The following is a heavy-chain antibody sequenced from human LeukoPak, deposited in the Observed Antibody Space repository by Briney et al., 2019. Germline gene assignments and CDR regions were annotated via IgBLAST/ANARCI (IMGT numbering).Heavy chain of an antibody. D-gene: IGHD2-2*01. CDR3: TTDIVVVPAGMRGY. J-gene: IGHJ4*02. CDR2: IKSKTDGGTT. V-gene: IGHV3-15*01. Sequence: PGGSLRLSCAASGFTFINAWMSRVRQAPGKGLEWVGRIKSKTDGGTTDYAGTVKGRFTISRDDSKKTLYLQMNSLKTEDTAVYYCTTDIVVVPAGMRGYWGQGTLVTVSS. CDR1: GFTFINAW.